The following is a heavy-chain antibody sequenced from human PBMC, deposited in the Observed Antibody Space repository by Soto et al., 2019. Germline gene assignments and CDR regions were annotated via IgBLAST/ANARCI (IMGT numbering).Heavy chain of an antibody. CDR1: GGYSSSYD. V-gene: IGHV4-59*01. CDR2: IYYSGST. D-gene: IGHD3-22*01. Sequence: SENLPLTCTVVGGYSSSYDWSWIRQPQGNGLEWIWYIYYSGSTNYNPSLKNRVTISVDKSKNQFSLKLSAVNAADTAVYYCAIAWYCDRSGYSLFDYWGNGTLVTVSS. CDR3: AIAWYCDRSGYSLFDY. J-gene: IGHJ4*01.